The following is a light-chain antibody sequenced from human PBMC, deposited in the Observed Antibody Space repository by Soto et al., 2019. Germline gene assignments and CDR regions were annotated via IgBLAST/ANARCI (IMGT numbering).Light chain of an antibody. Sequence: EIVLTQSPGTLSLSPGERATLSCRASQSVSSSYLAWYQQKPGQAPRLLIYGASSRPTGIPDRFSGSGSGTDFTLTISRLEPEDSAVYYCQQYGSSQTFGQGTKVDIK. J-gene: IGKJ1*01. CDR3: QQYGSSQT. CDR2: GAS. CDR1: QSVSSSY. V-gene: IGKV3-20*01.